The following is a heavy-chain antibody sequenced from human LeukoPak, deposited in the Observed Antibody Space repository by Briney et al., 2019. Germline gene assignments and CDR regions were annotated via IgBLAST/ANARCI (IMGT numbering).Heavy chain of an antibody. Sequence: GGSLRLSCAASGFTFSSYAMSWVRQAPGKGLEWVLAISGSGGSTYYADSVKGRFTISRDNSKNTLYLQMNSLRAEDTAVYYCAKVRYYDSSGSQVDYWGQGTLITVSS. CDR1: GFTFSSYA. D-gene: IGHD3-22*01. J-gene: IGHJ4*02. V-gene: IGHV3-23*01. CDR3: AKVRYYDSSGSQVDY. CDR2: ISGSGGST.